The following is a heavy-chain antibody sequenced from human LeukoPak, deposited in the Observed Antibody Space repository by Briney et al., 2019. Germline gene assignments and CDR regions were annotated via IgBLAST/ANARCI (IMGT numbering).Heavy chain of an antibody. CDR2: ISYDGSNK. CDR1: GFTFSSYA. CDR3: ATCRCPEAAFQH. J-gene: IGHJ1*01. Sequence: GWSLRLSCAASGFTFSSYAMHWVRQAPGKGLEWVAVISYDGSNKYYADSVKGRFTISRDNSKNTLYLQMNSLRAEDTAVYYCATCRCPEAAFQHWGQGTLVTVSS. V-gene: IGHV3-30*04. D-gene: IGHD6-19*01.